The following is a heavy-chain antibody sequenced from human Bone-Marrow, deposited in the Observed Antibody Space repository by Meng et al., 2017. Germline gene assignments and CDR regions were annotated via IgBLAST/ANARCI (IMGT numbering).Heavy chain of an antibody. D-gene: IGHD4-23*01. CDR2: VSSSSSYI. V-gene: IGHV3-21*01. CDR1: GFTFRTYI. J-gene: IGHJ6*02. Sequence: GGSLRLSCAASGFTFRTYIMNWVRQAPGKGLEWVSGVSSSSSYIYYADSVRGRFTISRDNAKNSLYLQIHSLRAEVTAVFYCARDTGDFGSNPRHYYYAMDVWGQGTTVTVSS. CDR3: ARDTGDFGSNPRHYYYAMDV.